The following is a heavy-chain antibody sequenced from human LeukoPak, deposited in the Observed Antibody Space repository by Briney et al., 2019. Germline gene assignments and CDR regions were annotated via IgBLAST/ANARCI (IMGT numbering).Heavy chain of an antibody. CDR1: GFTFSTYV. Sequence: GGSLRLSCAASGFTFSTYVMSWVRQAPGKGLEWVSGISGGGGSTYYADSVKGRFTISRDNSKNTLFLQMNSLRAEDTAVYYCAKLYGGRYFDYWGQGTLVTVSS. CDR2: ISGGGGST. D-gene: IGHD3-10*01. V-gene: IGHV3-23*01. CDR3: AKLYGGRYFDY. J-gene: IGHJ4*02.